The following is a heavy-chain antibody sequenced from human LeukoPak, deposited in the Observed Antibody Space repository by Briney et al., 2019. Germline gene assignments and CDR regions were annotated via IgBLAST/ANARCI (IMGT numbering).Heavy chain of an antibody. CDR3: ARQATVTTPLDY. J-gene: IGHJ4*02. V-gene: IGHV5-51*01. CDR2: IYPGDSDT. D-gene: IGHD4-17*01. CDR1: GYSFTSYW. Sequence: ESLKISCKGSGYSFTSYWIAWVRQMPGKGLEWMGIIYPGDSDTRYSPSFQGQVTISADKSISTAYLQWSSLKASDSAMYYCARQATVTTPLDYWGQGTLDSVSS.